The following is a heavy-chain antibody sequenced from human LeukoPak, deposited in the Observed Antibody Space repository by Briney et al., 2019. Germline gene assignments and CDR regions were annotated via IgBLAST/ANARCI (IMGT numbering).Heavy chain of an antibody. V-gene: IGHV1-2*02. CDR2: INPNTGGT. CDR3: ARDAEGSGWYEVDY. CDR1: GYSFTGQD. D-gene: IGHD6-19*01. Sequence: ASVKVSCKASGYSFTGQDMHWVRQAPGQGLEWMGWINPNTGGTNYAQKFQGRVTITRDTTISAAFMELSRLTSDDTAVYYCARDAEGSGWYEVDYWGQGTLVTVSS. J-gene: IGHJ4*02.